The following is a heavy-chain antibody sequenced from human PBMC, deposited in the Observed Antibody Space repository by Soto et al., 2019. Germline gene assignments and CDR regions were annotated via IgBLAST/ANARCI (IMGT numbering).Heavy chain of an antibody. J-gene: IGHJ4*02. D-gene: IGHD2-2*01. V-gene: IGHV4-59*01. CDR3: ARAVLPATAPFDY. Sequence: SETLSLTCIVSGGSISNYYWCWIRQPPGKGLEWIGYIYYSGSTNYNPSLQSRVTISVDTSKNQFSLKLSSVTAADTAVYYCARAVLPATAPFDYWGQGTLVTVSS. CDR2: IYYSGST. CDR1: GGSISNYY.